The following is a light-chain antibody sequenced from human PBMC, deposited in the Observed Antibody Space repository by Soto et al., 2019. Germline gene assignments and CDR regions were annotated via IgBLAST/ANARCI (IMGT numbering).Light chain of an antibody. Sequence: EIVVTQSPATLSASPGERVTVTCRASQFVSTRLAWYQQRPGQVPRLLIYGASSRATGIPDRFSGSGSGTDFTLTISRLEPEDFAVYYCQQYGSSGTFGQGTKVDIK. CDR2: GAS. V-gene: IGKV3-20*01. J-gene: IGKJ1*01. CDR3: QQYGSSGT. CDR1: QFVSTR.